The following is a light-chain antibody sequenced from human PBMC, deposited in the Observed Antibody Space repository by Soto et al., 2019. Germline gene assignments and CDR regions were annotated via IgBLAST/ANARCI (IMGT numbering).Light chain of an antibody. CDR2: GAS. CDR1: QSVSSN. CDR3: QQYNNWPRT. V-gene: IGKV3-15*01. J-gene: IGKJ2*01. Sequence: EIVMTQPPATLSVSPGERATVSCRASQSVSSNLAWYQQKPGQAPRLLIYGASTRATGIPARFSGSGSGTEFTLTIGSLQSEDFAVYYCQQYNNWPRTFGQGTKLEIK.